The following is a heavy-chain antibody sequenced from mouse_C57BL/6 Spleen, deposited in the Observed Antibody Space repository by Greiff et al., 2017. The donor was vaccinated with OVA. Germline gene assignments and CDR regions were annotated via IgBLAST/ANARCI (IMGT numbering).Heavy chain of an antibody. CDR2: IDPETGGT. J-gene: IGHJ2*01. CDR1: GYTFTDYE. Sequence: VQLVESGAELVRPGASVTLSCKASGYTFTDYEMHWVKQTPVHGLEWIGAIDPETGGTAYNQKFKGKAILTADKSSSTAYMELRSLTSEDSAVYYCTNRSHGVDYWGQGTTLTVSS. D-gene: IGHD1-1*01. V-gene: IGHV1-15*01. CDR3: TNRSHGVDY.